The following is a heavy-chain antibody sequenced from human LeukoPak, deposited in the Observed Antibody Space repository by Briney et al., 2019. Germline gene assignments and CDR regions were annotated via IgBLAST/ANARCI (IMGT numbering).Heavy chain of an antibody. V-gene: IGHV4-61*02. J-gene: IGHJ5*02. Sequence: SQTLSLTCTVSGGSISSGSYYWSWIRQPAGQGLEWIGRIYTSGSTNYNPSLKSRVTISVDTSKNQFSLKLSSVTAADTAVYYCARGPIVLMVYAIPADWFDPWGQGTLVTVSS. CDR3: ARGPIVLMVYAIPADWFDP. D-gene: IGHD2-8*01. CDR1: GGSISSGSYY. CDR2: IYTSGST.